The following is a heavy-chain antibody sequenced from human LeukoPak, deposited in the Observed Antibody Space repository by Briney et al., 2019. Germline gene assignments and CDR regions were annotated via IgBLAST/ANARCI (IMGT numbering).Heavy chain of an antibody. CDR2: IKRKTDAGTT. D-gene: IGHD3-22*01. J-gene: IGHJ4*02. Sequence: GGSLRLPCAASPDLLRNSCVRGRRQAPGKGLEWVGRIKRKTDAGTTDYAAPVKGGFTISRDDSKNTLYMQMNSLNTQINAVYDCTTDIEYYDSSGRPDYWGQGTLVTVSS. V-gene: IGHV3-15*01. CDR1: PDLLRNSC. CDR3: TTDIEYYDSSGRPDY.